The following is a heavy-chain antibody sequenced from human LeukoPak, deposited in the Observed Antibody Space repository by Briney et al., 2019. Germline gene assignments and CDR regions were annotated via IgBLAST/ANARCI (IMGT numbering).Heavy chain of an antibody. V-gene: IGHV1-2*06. Sequence: ASVKVSCKASGYTFTGYYMHWVRQAPGPGLGWMGRINPNSGGTNYAQKFQGRVTMTRDTSISTAYMELSRLRSDDTAVYYCARVGAVAVLYYFDYWGQGTLVTVSS. CDR3: ARVGAVAVLYYFDY. D-gene: IGHD6-19*01. CDR1: GYTFTGYY. CDR2: INPNSGGT. J-gene: IGHJ4*02.